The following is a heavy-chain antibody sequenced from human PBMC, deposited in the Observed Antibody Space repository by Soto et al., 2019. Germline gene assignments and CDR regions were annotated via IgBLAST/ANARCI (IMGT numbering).Heavy chain of an antibody. CDR3: AKDADPYGDLYYYYGMDV. CDR1: GFTFSSYG. D-gene: IGHD4-17*01. J-gene: IGHJ6*02. Sequence: LRLSCAASGFTFSSYGMHWVRQAPGKGLEWVAVISYDGSNKYYADSVKGRFTISRDNSKNTLYLQMNSLRAEDTAVYYCAKDADPYGDLYYYYGMDVWGQGTTVTVSS. V-gene: IGHV3-30*18. CDR2: ISYDGSNK.